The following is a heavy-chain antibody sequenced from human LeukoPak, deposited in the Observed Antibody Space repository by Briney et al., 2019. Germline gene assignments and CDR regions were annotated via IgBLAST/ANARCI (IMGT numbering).Heavy chain of an antibody. Sequence: SETLSLTCTVSGGSISSSSYYWGWIRQPSGKGLEWIGSIYYSGSTYYNPSLKSRATISVDTSKNQFSLKLSSVTAADTAVYYCARGTGLRYFDWLLPKFYYYYMDVWGKGTTVTVSS. J-gene: IGHJ6*03. CDR2: IYYSGST. D-gene: IGHD3-9*01. CDR1: GGSISSSSYY. V-gene: IGHV4-39*07. CDR3: ARGTGLRYFDWLLPKFYYYYMDV.